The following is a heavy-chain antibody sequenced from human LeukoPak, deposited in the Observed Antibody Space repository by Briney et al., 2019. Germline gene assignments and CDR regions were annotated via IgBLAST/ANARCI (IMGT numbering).Heavy chain of an antibody. J-gene: IGHJ4*02. CDR2: ISAYNGNT. V-gene: IGHV1-18*01. CDR1: GYTFTSYG. Sequence: RASVKVSCKASGYTFTSYGISWVRQAPGQGLEWKGWISAYNGNTHYAQKLQDRVTMTTDTSTSTAYMELRSLRSDDTAVYYCARGGIAGSDLGFDYWGQGTLVTVSS. CDR3: ARGGIAGSDLGFDY. D-gene: IGHD1-14*01.